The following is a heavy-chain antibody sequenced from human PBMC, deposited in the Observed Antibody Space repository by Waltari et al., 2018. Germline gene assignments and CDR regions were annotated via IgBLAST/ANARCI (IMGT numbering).Heavy chain of an antibody. CDR1: GLTFSSDW. CDR2: ISPEVTKT. J-gene: IGHJ4*02. V-gene: IGHV3-74*01. D-gene: IGHD1-1*01. CDR3: VRNDGSVYGKFDC. Sequence: EVQLVESGGDLVQPGGSLRLSCATSGLTFSSDWMHWVRQPSGKGLVWVSRISPEVTKTYYADSVKGRFSISRDNAKNTLYLQMNTLKVEDTATYYCVRNDGSVYGKFDCWGQGTPVTVSS.